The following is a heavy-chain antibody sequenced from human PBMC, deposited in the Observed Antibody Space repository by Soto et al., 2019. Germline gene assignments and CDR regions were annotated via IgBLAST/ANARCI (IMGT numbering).Heavy chain of an antibody. J-gene: IGHJ4*02. CDR1: GFSFEDYT. D-gene: IGHD6-19*01. CDR2: ISWDGGRT. CDR3: ARSIAVAGLDY. Sequence: PGGSLRLSCAASGFSFEDYTMHWVRHGPGKGPEWISLISWDGGRTLYSDSVKGRFTISRDNSNNTVYLQMNSLRAEDTAVYYCARSIAVAGLDYWGPGTLVTVSS. V-gene: IGHV3-43*01.